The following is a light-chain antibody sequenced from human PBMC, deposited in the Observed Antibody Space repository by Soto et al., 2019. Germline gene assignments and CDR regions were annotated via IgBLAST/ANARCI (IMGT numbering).Light chain of an antibody. CDR2: EVS. V-gene: IGLV2-14*01. J-gene: IGLJ1*01. CDR3: SSYIDSSTRV. CDR1: SSDVGGYDY. Sequence: LTQPASVSGPPGQSITISCTGTSSDVGGYDYVSWYQQHPGKAPKLMIYEVSNRPSGVSNRFSASKSGNTASLTISGLQAEDEADYYCSSYIDSSTRVFGTGTKVTVL.